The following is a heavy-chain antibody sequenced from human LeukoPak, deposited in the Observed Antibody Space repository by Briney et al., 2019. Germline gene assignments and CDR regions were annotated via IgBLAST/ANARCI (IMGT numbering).Heavy chain of an antibody. J-gene: IGHJ4*02. Sequence: PGGSLGLSCAASGFTFSSYAMHWVRQAPGKGLEWVAVISYDGSNKYYADSVKGRFTISRDNSKNTLYLQMNSLRAEDTAVHYCARDVGSYSYYFDYWGQGTLVTVSS. CDR1: GFTFSSYA. V-gene: IGHV3-30*04. CDR3: ARDVGSYSYYFDY. CDR2: ISYDGSNK. D-gene: IGHD1-26*01.